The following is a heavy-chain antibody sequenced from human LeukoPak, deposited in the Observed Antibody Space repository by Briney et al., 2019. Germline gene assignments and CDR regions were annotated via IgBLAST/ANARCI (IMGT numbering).Heavy chain of an antibody. CDR3: ARDRGNSDPGDWFDS. CDR1: RFTFSDYY. V-gene: IGHV3-11*01. CDR2: ISGSGSTV. D-gene: IGHD4-23*01. J-gene: IGHJ5*01. Sequence: GSLRLSCAASRFTFSDYYMSWIRQAPGKGLEWVSYISGSGSTVYYAASVRGRFTISRDNAKNSLFLQMNSLRAEDTAVYYCARDRGNSDPGDWFDSWGQGTLVTVSS.